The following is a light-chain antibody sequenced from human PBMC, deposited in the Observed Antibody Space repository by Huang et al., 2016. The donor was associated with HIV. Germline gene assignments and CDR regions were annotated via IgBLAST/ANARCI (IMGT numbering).Light chain of an antibody. CDR3: QQYGDSLLT. V-gene: IGKV3-20*01. Sequence: EIVLTQSPGTLSLSPGERATLSCRASQTIFNRYVAWYQQKPGQAPRLLIFGASNRATGIPDRFSGSGSGTDFTLTISRLEPEDLAVYYCQQYGDSLLTFGGGTKVEIK. J-gene: IGKJ4*01. CDR2: GAS. CDR1: QTIFNRY.